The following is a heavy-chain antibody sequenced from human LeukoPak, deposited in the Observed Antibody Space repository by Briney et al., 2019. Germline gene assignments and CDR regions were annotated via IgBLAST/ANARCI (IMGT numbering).Heavy chain of an antibody. J-gene: IGHJ4*02. D-gene: IGHD2/OR15-2a*01. CDR2: IYPGDSDT. V-gene: IGHV5-51*01. Sequence: GESLRISCKGSGYTFSSYWIGWGRQMPGKGLEWMGIIYPGDSDTRYSPSLQGQVTISVDTSIGTAYLQWSSLKASDTAIYYCARQKDSRLDYWGQGTLVTVSS. CDR3: ARQKDSRLDY. CDR1: GYTFSSYW.